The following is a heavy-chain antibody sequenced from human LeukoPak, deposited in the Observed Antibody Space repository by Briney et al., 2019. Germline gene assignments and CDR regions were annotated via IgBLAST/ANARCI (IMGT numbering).Heavy chain of an antibody. V-gene: IGHV1-69*05. Sequence: GASVKVSCKASGGTFSSYAISWVRQAPGQGLEWMGRIIPIFGTANYAQKFQGRVTITTDESTSTAYMELSRLRSEDTAVYYCATDSGIAAAGPLRWGQGTLVTVSS. CDR1: GGTFSSYA. J-gene: IGHJ4*02. D-gene: IGHD6-13*01. CDR2: IIPIFGTA. CDR3: ATDSGIAAAGPLR.